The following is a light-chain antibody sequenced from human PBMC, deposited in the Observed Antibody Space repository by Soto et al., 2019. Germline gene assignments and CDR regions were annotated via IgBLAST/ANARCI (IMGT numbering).Light chain of an antibody. CDR2: DVS. Sequence: QSALTQPASVSGSPGQSITISCTGTSSDVGGYNYVSWYQQHPGKAPKLMIYDVSTRPSGVSNRFSGSKSGNTASLTISGLQAEDEADYYCSSYTGSSTLVVFGGGTKLTVL. CDR3: SSYTGSSTLVV. V-gene: IGLV2-14*01. J-gene: IGLJ2*01. CDR1: SSDVGGYNY.